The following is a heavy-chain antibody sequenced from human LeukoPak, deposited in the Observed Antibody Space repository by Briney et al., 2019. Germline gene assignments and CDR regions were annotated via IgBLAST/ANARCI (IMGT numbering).Heavy chain of an antibody. CDR3: ARAGEPDVIDTVMAPGYYGMDV. CDR2: IYYSGST. V-gene: IGHV4-39*07. Sequence: PSETLSLTCTVSGGSISSSSYYWGWIRQPPGKGLEWIGSIYYSGSTYYNPSLKSRVTISVDTSKNQFSLKLSSVTAADTAVYYCARAGEPDVIDTVMAPGYYGMDVWGQGTTVTVSS. J-gene: IGHJ6*02. D-gene: IGHD5-18*01. CDR1: GGSISSSSYY.